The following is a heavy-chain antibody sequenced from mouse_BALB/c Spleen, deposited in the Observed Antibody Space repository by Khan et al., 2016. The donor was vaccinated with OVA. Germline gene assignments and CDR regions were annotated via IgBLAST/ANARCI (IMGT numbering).Heavy chain of an antibody. CDR2: LGSGDT. V-gene: IGHV5-9-3*01. CDR1: GFTFSRSA. J-gene: IGHJ2*01. CDR3: ARQGGSYDGPFDY. Sequence: EVKLVESGGGLVKPGGSLKLSCAASGFTFSRSAMSWVRQPPEKGLEWVAPLGSGDTYYPDSVKGRFPISRDNAKNTLYLEMSSRRSEETAMYYCARQGGSYDGPFDYWGQGTTLTVSS. D-gene: IGHD2-3*01.